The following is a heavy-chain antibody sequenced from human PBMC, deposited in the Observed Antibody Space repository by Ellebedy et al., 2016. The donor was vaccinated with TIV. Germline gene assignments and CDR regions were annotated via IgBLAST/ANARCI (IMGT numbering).Heavy chain of an antibody. D-gene: IGHD5-18*01. V-gene: IGHV3-23*01. CDR2: FGVSGERP. Sequence: GEFLKISCAASGFTFSNFAMSWVRQAPGRGLEWVSGFGVSGERPYYADSVKGRFTISRDNSKIMVHLQMNSLRPEDTAVYYCAKDRTSGDGYWVFDQWGQGTLVTVSS. CDR3: AKDRTSGDGYWVFDQ. CDR1: GFTFSNFA. J-gene: IGHJ4*02.